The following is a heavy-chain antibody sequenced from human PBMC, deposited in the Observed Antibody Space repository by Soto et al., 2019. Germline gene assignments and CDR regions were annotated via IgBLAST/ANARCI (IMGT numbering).Heavy chain of an antibody. CDR2: IDPSDSYT. J-gene: IGHJ4*02. CDR1: GYSFTSYW. CDR3: ARSPLYGSGSYTEIDY. Sequence: GESLKISCKGSGYSFTSYWISWVRQMPGKGLEWMGRIDPSDSYTNYSPSFQGHVTTSADKSISTAYLQWSSLKASDTAMYYCARSPLYGSGSYTEIDYWGQGTLVTVSS. V-gene: IGHV5-10-1*01. D-gene: IGHD3-10*01.